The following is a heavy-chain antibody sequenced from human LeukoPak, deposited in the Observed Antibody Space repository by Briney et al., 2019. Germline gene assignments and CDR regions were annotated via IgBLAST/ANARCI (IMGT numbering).Heavy chain of an antibody. CDR2: ISSTGSTK. V-gene: IGHV3-48*04. CDR3: PRGSEWDLLGSCDR. D-gene: IGHD1-26*01. J-gene: IGHJ5*02. CDR1: GFTFSRYT. Sequence: GGSLRLSCAASGFTFSRYTMNWVRQAPGKGLEWVSYISSTGSTKYYADSVRGRFTISRDNAKNSLYLQMNSLRVEDTAVYYCPRGSEWDLLGSCDRWGQGTLVTVSS.